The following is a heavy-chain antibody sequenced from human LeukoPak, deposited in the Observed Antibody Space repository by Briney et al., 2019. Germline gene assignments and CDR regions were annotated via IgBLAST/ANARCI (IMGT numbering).Heavy chain of an antibody. CDR3: AREGSGYSYGTGYFDY. D-gene: IGHD5-18*01. J-gene: IGHJ4*02. CDR2: IYYSGST. CDR1: GGSISSYY. V-gene: IGHV4-59*01. Sequence: PSETLSLTCTVSGGSISSYYWSWIRQPPGKGLEWIGYIYYSGSTNYNPSLKSRVTISVDTSKNQFSLKLSSVTAADTAVYYCAREGSGYSYGTGYFDYWGQGTLVTVSS.